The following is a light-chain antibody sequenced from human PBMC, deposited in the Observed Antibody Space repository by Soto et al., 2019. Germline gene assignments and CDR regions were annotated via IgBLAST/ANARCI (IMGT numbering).Light chain of an antibody. CDR1: QAIGHD. V-gene: IGKV1-17*01. CDR2: GAA. CDR3: LQHNTYLYM. Sequence: DIPMTQYPASLSTSLGDRVTITCRASQAIGHDLGWFQQKPGKAPQRLIYGAANLESGVPSRFSGSGSGTEFTLTISILQPEDFATYCCLQHNTYLYMFGQGTTVAFK. J-gene: IGKJ1*01.